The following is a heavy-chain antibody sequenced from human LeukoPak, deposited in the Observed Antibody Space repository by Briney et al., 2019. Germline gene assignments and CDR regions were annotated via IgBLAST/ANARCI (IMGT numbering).Heavy chain of an antibody. CDR3: AKDTSDILTGYYLGGYFDY. Sequence: GGSLRLSCAASGFTFSSYAMGWVRQAPGKGLEWVSAISGSGGSTYYADSVKGRFTISRDNSKNTLYLQMNSLRAEDMAVYYCAKDTSDILTGYYLGGYFDYWGQGTLVTVSS. CDR2: ISGSGGST. J-gene: IGHJ4*02. V-gene: IGHV3-23*01. D-gene: IGHD3-9*01. CDR1: GFTFSSYA.